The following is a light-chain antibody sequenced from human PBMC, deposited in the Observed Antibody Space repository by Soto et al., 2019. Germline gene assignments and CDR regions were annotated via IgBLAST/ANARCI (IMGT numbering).Light chain of an antibody. Sequence: QSVLTQPPSASGTPGQRVTISCSGSSSNIGSNYVFWYQHLPGTAPKLLIYRNNQRPSGVPDRFSGSKSGTSASLAISGLPSEDETDYYWAAWDDSLSGVVFGGGTKLTVL. CDR3: AAWDDSLSGVV. V-gene: IGLV1-47*01. CDR1: SSNIGSNY. CDR2: RNN. J-gene: IGLJ2*01.